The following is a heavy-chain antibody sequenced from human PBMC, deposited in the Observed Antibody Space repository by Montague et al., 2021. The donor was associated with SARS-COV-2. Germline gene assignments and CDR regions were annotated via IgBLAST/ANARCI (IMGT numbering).Heavy chain of an antibody. CDR3: ARDPWRITIFGVVTRYGMDG. J-gene: IGHJ6*02. D-gene: IGHD3-3*01. CDR2: IYYSGST. Sequence: SETLSLTCIVSGGSVSSGSYYWSWIRQPPGKGLEWIGYIYYSGSTNYNPSLKSRVTISVDTSKNQFSLKLSSVTAADTAVYYCARDPWRITIFGVVTRYGMDGWCQGTTVTVSS. CDR1: GGSVSSGSYY. V-gene: IGHV4-61*01.